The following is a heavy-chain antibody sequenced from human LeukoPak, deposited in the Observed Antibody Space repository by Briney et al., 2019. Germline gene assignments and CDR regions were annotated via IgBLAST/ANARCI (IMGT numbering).Heavy chain of an antibody. CDR1: GFTFSSNG. J-gene: IGHJ4*02. Sequence: GGSLRLSCEASGFTFSSNGMHWVRQAPGKGLGWVAVIWYDGSNKYYADSVKGRFTISRDNSKNTLYLEINSLRAEDTAVYYCARESSNVVVVAATFDYWGQGTLVTVSS. V-gene: IGHV3-33*01. CDR2: IWYDGSNK. CDR3: ARESSNVVVVAATFDY. D-gene: IGHD2-15*01.